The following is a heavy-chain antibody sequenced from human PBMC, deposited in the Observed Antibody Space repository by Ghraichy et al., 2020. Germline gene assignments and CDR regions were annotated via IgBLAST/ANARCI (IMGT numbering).Heavy chain of an antibody. CDR2: IYSGGTT. CDR3: ARDASSRVRDDIWYFFDY. J-gene: IGHJ4*02. D-gene: IGHD3/OR15-3a*01. Sequence: SLRLSCAASAFTVSSNYMSWVRQAPGKGLEWVSVIYSGGTTYYADSVKGRFTISRDNSKNTLYLQMNSLRAEDTAVYYCARDASSRVRDDIWYFFDYWGQGTLVTVSS. V-gene: IGHV3-66*02. CDR1: AFTVSSNY.